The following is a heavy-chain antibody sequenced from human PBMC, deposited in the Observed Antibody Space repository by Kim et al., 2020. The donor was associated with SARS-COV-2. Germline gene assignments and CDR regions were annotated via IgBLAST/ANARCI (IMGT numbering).Heavy chain of an antibody. Sequence: ASVKVSCKASGYTFTSYAISWVRQAPGQGLEWLGWISTYNGHTNYAQELQGRVTLTTDISTSTAYMELRSLRSDDTAVYYCAATDQYCSSGTCSSGAYYG. CDR1: GYTFTSYA. D-gene: IGHD2-15*01. V-gene: IGHV1-18*01. J-gene: IGHJ6*01. CDR3: AATDQYCSSGTCSSGAYYG. CDR2: ISTYNGHT.